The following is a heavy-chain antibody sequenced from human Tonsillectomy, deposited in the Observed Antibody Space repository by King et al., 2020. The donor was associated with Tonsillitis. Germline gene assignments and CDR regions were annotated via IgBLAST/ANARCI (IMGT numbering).Heavy chain of an antibody. J-gene: IGHJ2*01. CDR3: SGQMVLGLLGWYFDL. D-gene: IGHD2-15*01. CDR2: IYYSGST. V-gene: IGHV4-39*01. CDR1: GGSISSSSYY. Sequence: LQLQESGPGLVKPSETLSLTCTVSGGSISSSSYYWGWIRQPPGKGLEWIGSIYYSGSTYYNPSLKSRVTISVDTSKNQFSLKLSSVTAADTAVYSCSGQMVLGLLGWYFDLWGRDTLVTFSS.